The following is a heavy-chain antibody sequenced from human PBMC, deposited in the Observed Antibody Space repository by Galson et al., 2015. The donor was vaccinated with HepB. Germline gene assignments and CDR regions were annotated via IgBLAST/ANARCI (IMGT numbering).Heavy chain of an antibody. V-gene: IGHV1-2*06. CDR2: INPNSGGT. J-gene: IGHJ4*02. CDR1: GYTFTGYY. D-gene: IGHD4-17*01. Sequence: SVKVSCKASGYTFTGYYMHWVRQAPGQGLEWMGRINPNSGGTNYAQKFQGRVTMTRDTSISTAYMELSRLRSDDTAVYYCARDGRYGDLYYFDYWGQGTLVTVSS. CDR3: ARDGRYGDLYYFDY.